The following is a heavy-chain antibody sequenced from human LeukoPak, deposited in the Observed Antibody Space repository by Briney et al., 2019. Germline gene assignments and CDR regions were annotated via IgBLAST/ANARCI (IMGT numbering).Heavy chain of an antibody. J-gene: IGHJ4*02. CDR2: INPNSGGT. D-gene: IGHD3-10*01. CDR1: GYIFIDYH. V-gene: IGHV1-2*02. CDR3: ARAITMVRGVEFILFY. Sequence: ASVKVSCKASGYIFIDYHMHWMRQAPGQGLEWMGWINPNSGGTNYAQKFQGRVTMTRDTSISTAYMELSRLRSDDTAVYYCARAITMVRGVEFILFYWGQGTLVTVSS.